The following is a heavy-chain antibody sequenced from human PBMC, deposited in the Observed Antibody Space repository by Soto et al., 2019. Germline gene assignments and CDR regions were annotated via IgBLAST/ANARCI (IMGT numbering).Heavy chain of an antibody. Sequence: QVQLVESGGGVVQPGRSLRLSCAASGFIFSRYFMHWVRQAPGKGLEWVALISDDGTTKYYADSVTGRFTISRDNSKNTLYLQMNSLSADDTAVYYCTRADLTVTLSVFDPWGQGTLVTVSA. J-gene: IGHJ5*02. CDR1: GFIFSRYF. V-gene: IGHV3-30-3*01. CDR2: ISDDGTTK. CDR3: TRADLTVTLSVFDP. D-gene: IGHD4-17*01.